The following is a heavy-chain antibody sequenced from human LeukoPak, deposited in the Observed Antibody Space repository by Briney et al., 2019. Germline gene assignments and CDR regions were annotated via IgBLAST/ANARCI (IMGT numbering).Heavy chain of an antibody. CDR2: INHSGST. CDR1: GGSFSGYY. CDR3: ARIGLHIVVGYMDV. V-gene: IGHV4-34*01. D-gene: IGHD2-2*01. Sequence: PSETLSLTCAVYGGSFSGYYWSWIRQPPGKGLEWIGEINHSGSTNYNPSLKSRVTISVDTSKNQFSLKLSSVTAADTAVYYCARIGLHIVVGYMDVWGKGTTVTVS. J-gene: IGHJ6*03.